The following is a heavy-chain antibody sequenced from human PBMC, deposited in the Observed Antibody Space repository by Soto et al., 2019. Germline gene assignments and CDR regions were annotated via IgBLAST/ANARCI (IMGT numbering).Heavy chain of an antibody. V-gene: IGHV3-23*01. D-gene: IGHD3-16*01. CDR3: AKIPTSPPSYFDY. CDR1: GFTFSNYA. J-gene: IGHJ4*02. Sequence: GGSLRLSCTASGFTFSNYAMSWVRQAPGKGLEWVSAISPTGGATYYVDSVKGRFTIFRDNSRNTLYLQMNSLKVEDTAIYFCAKIPTSPPSYFDYWGQGTLVTVSS. CDR2: ISPTGGAT.